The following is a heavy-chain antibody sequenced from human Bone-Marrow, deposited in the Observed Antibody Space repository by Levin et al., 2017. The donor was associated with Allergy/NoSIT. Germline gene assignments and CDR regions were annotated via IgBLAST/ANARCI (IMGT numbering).Heavy chain of an antibody. Sequence: GGSLRLSCVASGFTFDVYAMQWVRQGPGKGLEWVSGVSWNSGMIGYADSVKGRFTISRDNAKKSLDLQMNSLRVEDTALYYCVKGNDYDISTGAFDFWGQGTLVTVSS. CDR3: VKGNDYDISTGAFDF. CDR2: VSWNSGMI. J-gene: IGHJ4*02. CDR1: GFTFDVYA. D-gene: IGHD3-9*01. V-gene: IGHV3-9*01.